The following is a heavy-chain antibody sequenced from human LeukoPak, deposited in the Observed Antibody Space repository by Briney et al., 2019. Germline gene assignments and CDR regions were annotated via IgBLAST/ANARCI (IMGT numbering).Heavy chain of an antibody. V-gene: IGHV3-23*01. J-gene: IGHJ3*02. D-gene: IGHD3-3*01. Sequence: GGSLRLSCAASGFTFSSYAMSWVRLAPGKGLEWVSAISGSGGATYTAASVKGRFTISRDNAKNSLYLQMNSLRAEDTAVYYCARDPNDFWSGYLPHDAFDIWGQGTMVTVSS. CDR3: ARDPNDFWSGYLPHDAFDI. CDR1: GFTFSSYA. CDR2: ISGSGGAT.